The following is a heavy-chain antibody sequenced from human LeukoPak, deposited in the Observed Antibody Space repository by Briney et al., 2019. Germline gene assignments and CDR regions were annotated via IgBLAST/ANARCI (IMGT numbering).Heavy chain of an antibody. J-gene: IGHJ5*02. CDR2: ISSSGSTK. Sequence: GGSLRLSCAASGFTFSSYEMNWVRQAPGKGLEWISHISSSGSTKYYADSVKGRFTISRDNAKSSLYLQMNSLRAEDTAIYYCTRDLRTSAGTDWFDPWGQGTLVTVAS. CDR3: TRDLRTSAGTDWFDP. CDR1: GFTFSSYE. D-gene: IGHD6-13*01. V-gene: IGHV3-48*03.